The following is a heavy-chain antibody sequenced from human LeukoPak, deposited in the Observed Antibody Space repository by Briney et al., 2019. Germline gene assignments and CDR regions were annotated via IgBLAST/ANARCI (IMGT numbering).Heavy chain of an antibody. CDR1: GYTFTSYG. CDR2: ISAYNGNT. Sequence: ASVKVPCKASGYTFTSYGISWVRQAPGQGLEWMGWISAYNGNTNYAQKLQGRVTMTTDTSTSTAYMELRSLRSDDTAVYYCARVGVRPNYYGSSRDYYYYYMDVWGKGTTVTVSS. J-gene: IGHJ6*03. D-gene: IGHD3-10*01. CDR3: ARVGVRPNYYGSSRDYYYYYMDV. V-gene: IGHV1-18*01.